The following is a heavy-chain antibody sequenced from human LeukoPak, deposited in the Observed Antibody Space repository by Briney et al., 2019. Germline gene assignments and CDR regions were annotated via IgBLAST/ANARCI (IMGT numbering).Heavy chain of an antibody. J-gene: IGHJ4*02. CDR2: IKQDGSEK. V-gene: IGHV3-7*01. D-gene: IGHD4-17*01. CDR3: AKITDYGDYAEY. Sequence: GGSLRLSCAASGFTFSRYWMSWARQAPGKGLEWVANIKQDGSEKYHVGSVKGRFTISRDNAKNSLYLQMNSLRAEDTAVYYCAKITDYGDYAEYWGQGTLVTVSS. CDR1: GFTFSRYW.